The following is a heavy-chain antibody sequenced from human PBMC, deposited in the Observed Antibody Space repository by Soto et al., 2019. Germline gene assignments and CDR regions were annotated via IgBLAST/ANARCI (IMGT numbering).Heavy chain of an antibody. D-gene: IGHD3-10*01. J-gene: IGHJ4*02. CDR2: INHSGST. V-gene: IGHV4-34*01. CDR3: ARRLRGVQKPKYYFDC. Sequence: QVQLQQWGAGLLKPSETLSLTCAVYGGSFSGYYWSWIRQPPGKGLEWIGEINHSGSTNYNPSLKSRVTISVDTSKNQFSLKLSSVTAADTAVYYCARRLRGVQKPKYYFDCWGQGTLVTVSS. CDR1: GGSFSGYY.